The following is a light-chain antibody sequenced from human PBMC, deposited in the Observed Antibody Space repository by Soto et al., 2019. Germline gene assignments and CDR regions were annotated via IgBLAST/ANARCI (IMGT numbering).Light chain of an antibody. CDR1: SSNIGSGT. CDR3: ASWDDSLTGLYV. Sequence: QSVLTQPPSVSGTPGQRVTISCSGGSSNIGSGTVNWYQQLPGTASKLLIYNNNQRPSGVPDRFSGSKSGTSGSLAISGLQSEDEADYYCASWDDSLTGLYVFGTGTKVTVL. J-gene: IGLJ1*01. CDR2: NNN. V-gene: IGLV1-44*01.